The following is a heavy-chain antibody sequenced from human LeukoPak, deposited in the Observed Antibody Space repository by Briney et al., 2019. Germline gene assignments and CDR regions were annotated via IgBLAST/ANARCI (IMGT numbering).Heavy chain of an antibody. CDR2: IWYDGSNK. V-gene: IGHV3-33*08. Sequence: PGGSLRVSCAASGFTFSRYGMNWVRQAPGKGLEWVAVIWYDGSNKYYADSVKGRFTISRDNSKNTLYLQMNSLRAEDTAVYYCAREVAYCGGDCWGNYFDYWGQVTLVTVSS. D-gene: IGHD2-21*02. J-gene: IGHJ4*02. CDR3: AREVAYCGGDCWGNYFDY. CDR1: GFTFSRYG.